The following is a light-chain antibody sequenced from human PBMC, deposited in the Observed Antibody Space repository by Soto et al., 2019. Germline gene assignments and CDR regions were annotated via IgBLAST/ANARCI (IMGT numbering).Light chain of an antibody. V-gene: IGKV3-20*01. CDR3: LQHGSSAYT. CDR1: RGVTRS. CDR2: GAS. Sequence: EIVLTQSPGTLSLSPGERATLSCRASRGVTRSLAWFQQKAGQPPRLLIYGASTRATGIPDRFSGSGSGTDFTLIINRVEPEDSAVYYCLQHGSSAYTFGQGTKVDIK. J-gene: IGKJ1*01.